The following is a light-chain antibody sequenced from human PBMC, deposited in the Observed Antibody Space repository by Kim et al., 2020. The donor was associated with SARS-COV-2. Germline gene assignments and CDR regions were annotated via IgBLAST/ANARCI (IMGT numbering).Light chain of an antibody. CDR3: QQYTNEWT. Sequence: DIQMTQSPSTLSASVGDRVTITCRASQSISGWLAWYQQKPGRAPKVLIYDVSTLQSGVPSRFSGSGSGTEFTLTIRSLQPDDIATYYSQQYTNEWTFGQGTKVDIK. J-gene: IGKJ1*01. V-gene: IGKV1-5*01. CDR1: QSISGW. CDR2: DVS.